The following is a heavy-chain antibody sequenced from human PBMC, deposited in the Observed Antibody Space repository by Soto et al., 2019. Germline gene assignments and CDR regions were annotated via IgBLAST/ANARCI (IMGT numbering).Heavy chain of an antibody. Sequence: QVQLQESGPGLVKPSGTLSLTCAVSGGSISSSNWWSWVRQPPGKGLEWIGEIYHSGSTNYNPSRQCRVTMSVDKSKNQFSLKLSSVTAADTAVYYCASVLGYCSGGSCYTYWGQGTLVTVSS. CDR2: IYHSGST. CDR3: ASVLGYCSGGSCYTY. CDR1: GGSISSSNW. V-gene: IGHV4-4*02. J-gene: IGHJ4*02. D-gene: IGHD2-15*01.